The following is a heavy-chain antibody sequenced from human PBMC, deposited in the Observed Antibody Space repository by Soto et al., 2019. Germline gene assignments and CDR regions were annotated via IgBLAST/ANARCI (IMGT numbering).Heavy chain of an antibody. D-gene: IGHD6-19*01. CDR2: ISAYNGNT. J-gene: IGHJ4*02. V-gene: IGHV1-18*01. CDR3: ARDLAAGNCDY. CDR1: GCTFTSYA. Sequence: ASVKVSCKASGCTFTSYAISWVRQAPGQGLEWMGWISAYNGNTNYAQKLQGRVTMTTDTSTSTAYMELRSLRSDDTAVYYCARDLAAGNCDYWGQGTLVTVSS.